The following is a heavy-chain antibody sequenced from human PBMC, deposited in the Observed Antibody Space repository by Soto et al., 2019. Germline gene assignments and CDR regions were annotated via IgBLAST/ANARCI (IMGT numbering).Heavy chain of an antibody. CDR1: GGSIGSSNW. CDR2: IYHSGST. J-gene: IGHJ6*02. V-gene: IGHV4-4*02. Sequence: TSETLSLTCAVSGGSIGSSNWLRWVRQPPGKGLQWIGEIYHSGSTSYNPSLKSRVTISVDKSKNQFSLKVSSVAAADTAVYYCARDDDTVATDYYYGMDVWGQGTTVTVSS. CDR3: ARDDDTVATDYYYGMDV. D-gene: IGHD2-15*01.